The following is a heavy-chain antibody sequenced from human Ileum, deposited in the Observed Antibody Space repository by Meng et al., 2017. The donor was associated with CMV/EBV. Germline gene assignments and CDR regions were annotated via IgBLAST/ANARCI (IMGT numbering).Heavy chain of an antibody. V-gene: IGHV3-11*04. CDR3: ARGYGTKCFDY. CDR2: ISSSGSTI. CDR1: GFTFSDYY. J-gene: IGHJ4*02. Sequence: LSCERSGFTFSDYYFIWTRQAPGKGLEWVSYISSSGSTIYYADSVKGRFTISRDNAKNSLFLQMNSLRAEDTAVYYCARGYGTKCFDYWGQGTLVTVSS. D-gene: IGHD2-8*01.